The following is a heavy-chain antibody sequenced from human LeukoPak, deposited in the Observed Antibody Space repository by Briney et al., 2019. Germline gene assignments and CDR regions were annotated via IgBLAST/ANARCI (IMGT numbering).Heavy chain of an antibody. D-gene: IGHD2-2*01. Sequence: ASMKVSCKASGYTFTGYYMHWVRQAPGQGLEWMGWINPNSGGTNYAQKFQGRVTMTRDTSISTAYMELSRLRSDDTAVYYCASITNHVVVIPAAIPEVMDYWGQGTLVTVSS. V-gene: IGHV1-2*02. CDR1: GYTFTGYY. CDR2: INPNSGGT. CDR3: ASITNHVVVIPAAIPEVMDY. J-gene: IGHJ4*02.